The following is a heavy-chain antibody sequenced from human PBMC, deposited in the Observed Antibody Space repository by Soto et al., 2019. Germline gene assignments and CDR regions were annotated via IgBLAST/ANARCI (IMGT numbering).Heavy chain of an antibody. J-gene: IGHJ4*01. CDR3: AHRSAARSFDY. CDR1: GFSLSTSGVG. D-gene: IGHD6-6*01. CDR2: IYWDDDK. V-gene: IGHV2-5*02. Sequence: QITLKESGPTLVKPTQTLTLTCTFSGFSLSTSGVGVGWIRQPPGKALEWLALIYWDDDKRYSPSLKSRLTLTKATSKNQVVPTTTNMDPVDTATYYCAHRSAARSFDYWGQGTLVTVSS.